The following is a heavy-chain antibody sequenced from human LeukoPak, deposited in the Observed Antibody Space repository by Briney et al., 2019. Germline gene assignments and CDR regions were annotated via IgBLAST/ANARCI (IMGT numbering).Heavy chain of an antibody. CDR3: ARTLTYYYDSSGYSHHFDY. J-gene: IGHJ4*02. V-gene: IGHV4-61*02. Sequence: SQTLSLTCTVSGGSISSGSYYWSWIRQPAGKGLEWIGRVYTSGSTNYNPSLKSRVTISVDTSKNQFSLKLSSVTAADTAVYYCARTLTYYYDSSGYSHHFDYWGQGTLVTVSS. D-gene: IGHD3-22*01. CDR1: GGSISSGSYY. CDR2: VYTSGST.